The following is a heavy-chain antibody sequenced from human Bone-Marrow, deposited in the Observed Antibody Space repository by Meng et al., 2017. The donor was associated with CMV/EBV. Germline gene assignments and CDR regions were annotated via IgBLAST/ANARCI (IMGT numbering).Heavy chain of an antibody. D-gene: IGHD3-9*01. CDR1: GGSISDYY. CDR3: ARGVNILSGYYYFDN. Sequence: TVSGGSISDYYWNWIRQPAGKGLEWIGRIYISGSTNYNPSLRSRLTLSVDTSKNQFSLKLSSVTAADTAVYYCARGVNILSGYYYFDNWGQGILVTVSS. CDR2: IYISGST. J-gene: IGHJ4*02. V-gene: IGHV4-4*07.